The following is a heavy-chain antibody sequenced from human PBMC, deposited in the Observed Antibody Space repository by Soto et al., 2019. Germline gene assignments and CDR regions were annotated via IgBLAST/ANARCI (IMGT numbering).Heavy chain of an antibody. J-gene: IGHJ4*02. Sequence: LSLTCTVSGGSINSGGYSWSWIRQPPGKGLEWIGYIYHSGSTYYNPSLKSRVTISVDRSKNQFSLKLSSVTAADTAVYYCARGMTTVTTLDYWGQGTLVTVSS. CDR3: ARGMTTVTTLDY. CDR2: IYHSGST. CDR1: GGSINSGGYS. V-gene: IGHV4-30-2*01. D-gene: IGHD4-4*01.